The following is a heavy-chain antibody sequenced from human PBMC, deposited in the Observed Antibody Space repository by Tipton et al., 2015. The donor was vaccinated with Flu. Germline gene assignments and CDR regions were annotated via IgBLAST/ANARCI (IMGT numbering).Heavy chain of an antibody. CDR1: GYTFTNNF. D-gene: IGHD1-26*01. J-gene: IGHJ3*02. Sequence: QVQLVQSGAEVKKPGASVKVSCKASGYTFTNNFMHWVRQAPGQGLEWMGIINPSGGGTSYAQNFQGRVTMTRDTSTSTISMELSSLRSEDTAVYYCARGGSIVGVPEAFDIWGQGTMVTVSS. CDR3: ARGGSIVGVPEAFDI. CDR2: INPSGGGT. V-gene: IGHV1-46*01.